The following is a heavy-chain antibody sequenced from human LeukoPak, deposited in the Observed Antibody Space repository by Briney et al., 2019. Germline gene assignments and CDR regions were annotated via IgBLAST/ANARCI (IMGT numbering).Heavy chain of an antibody. CDR3: ARGECRDGYNCGYYYYYMDV. V-gene: IGHV1-69*13. CDR2: IIPIFGTA. J-gene: IGHJ6*03. CDR1: GGTFSSYA. Sequence: SVKVSCKASGGTFSSYAISWVRQAPGQGLEWMGGIIPIFGTANYAQKFQGRVTITADESTRTAYMELSSLRSEDTAVYYCARGECRDGYNCGYYYYYMDVWGKGTTVTVSS. D-gene: IGHD5-24*01.